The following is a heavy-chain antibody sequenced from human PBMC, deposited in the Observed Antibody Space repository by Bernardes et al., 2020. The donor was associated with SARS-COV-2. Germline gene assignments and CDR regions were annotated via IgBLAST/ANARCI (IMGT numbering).Heavy chain of an antibody. CDR1: GYTFDNFG. D-gene: IGHD3-10*01. V-gene: IGHV1-18*01. CDR3: ARGVSKFRESPFDY. CDR2: ISTYNGNT. Sequence: SVKVSCKASGYTFDNFGINWVRQAPGQGLEWMGWISTYNGNTAYAQNLQGRVTMTTDTSTSTAYMELRSLRSDDTAVYYCARGVSKFRESPFDYWGQGNLVTVSS. J-gene: IGHJ4*02.